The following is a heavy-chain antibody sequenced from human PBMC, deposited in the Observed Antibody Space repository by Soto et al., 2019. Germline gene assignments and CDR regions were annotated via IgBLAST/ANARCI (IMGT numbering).Heavy chain of an antibody. J-gene: IGHJ4*02. CDR1: GYTFTTHW. D-gene: IGHD3-10*01. Sequence: GASLKISCSVYGYTFTTHWIAWVRQMPGRGLEWMARIDPSDSYSNYSPSFKGHVSVSVDRSTNTAYLQWTSLKASDTAVYYCVRHFGISDEGNCWGQGTPVTVS. CDR3: VRHFGISDEGNC. V-gene: IGHV5-10-1*01. CDR2: IDPSDSYS.